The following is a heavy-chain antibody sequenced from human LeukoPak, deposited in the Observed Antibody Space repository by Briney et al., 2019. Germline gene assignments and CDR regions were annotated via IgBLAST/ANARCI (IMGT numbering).Heavy chain of an antibody. Sequence: SETLSLTCTVSGGSITSSSYYWGWIRQPPGKGLEWIGSIYYSGSTYYNPSLKSRVTISVDTSKNQFSLKLSSVTAADTAVYYCARGDHIAAAGTATDYWGQGTLVTVSS. V-gene: IGHV4-39*07. D-gene: IGHD6-13*01. CDR3: ARGDHIAAAGTATDY. CDR2: IYYSGST. J-gene: IGHJ4*02. CDR1: GGSITSSSYY.